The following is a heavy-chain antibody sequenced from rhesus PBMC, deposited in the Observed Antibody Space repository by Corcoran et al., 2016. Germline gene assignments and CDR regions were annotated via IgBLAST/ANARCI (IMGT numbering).Heavy chain of an antibody. V-gene: IGHV4-99*01. J-gene: IGHJ4*01. D-gene: IGHD4-23*01. Sequence: QVQLQESGPGLVKPSETLSLTCAVSGYSISSGYSWGWIRQPPGKGLEYIGYISGSSGSTYYNHSLKSRVTISKDTSKNQFSLKLSSVTAADTAVYYCARHYTVTYYFDYWGQGVLVTVSS. CDR1: GYSISSGYS. CDR3: ARHYTVTYYFDY. CDR2: ISGSSGST.